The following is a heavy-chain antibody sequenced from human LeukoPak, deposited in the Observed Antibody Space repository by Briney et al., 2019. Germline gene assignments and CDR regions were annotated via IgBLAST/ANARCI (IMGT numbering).Heavy chain of an antibody. D-gene: IGHD3-22*01. CDR1: GDSITSSYY. J-gene: IGHJ4*02. CDR2: IYYSGST. Sequence: PSETLSLTCNVSGDSITSSYYWGWIRQPPGKGLEWIGYIYYSGSTNYNPSLKSRVTISVDTSKNQFSLKLSSVTAADTAVYYCARGSNYYDSSGYYFNYWGQGTLVTVSS. CDR3: ARGSNYYDSSGYYFNY. V-gene: IGHV4-59*01.